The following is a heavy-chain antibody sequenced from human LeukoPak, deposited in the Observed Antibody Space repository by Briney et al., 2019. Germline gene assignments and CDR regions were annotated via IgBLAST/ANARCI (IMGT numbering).Heavy chain of an antibody. CDR2: IYHSGSP. V-gene: IGHV4-4*02. CDR1: GGSISSNNW. J-gene: IGHJ6*02. CDR3: ARTSSSWYGMDV. Sequence: SGTLSLTCAVSGGSISSNNWWGWVRQPPGKGLEWIGEIYHSGSPNYNPSLKSRVTISVDKSRNHFSLNLSSVTAADTAVYYCARTSSSWYGMDVWGQGTTVTVSS. D-gene: IGHD6-13*01.